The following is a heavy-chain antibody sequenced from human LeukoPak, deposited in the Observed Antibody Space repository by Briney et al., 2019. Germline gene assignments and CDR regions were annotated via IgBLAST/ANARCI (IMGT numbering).Heavy chain of an antibody. CDR3: AKDLRETTLYYYYYMDV. CDR1: GFTFSSYG. Sequence: GGSLRLSCAASGFTFSSYGMHWVRQAPGKGLEWVAFIRYDGSNKYYADSVKGRFTISRDNSKNTLYLQMNSLRAEDTAVYYCAKDLRETTLYYYYYMDVWGKGTTVTVSS. D-gene: IGHD1-7*01. J-gene: IGHJ6*03. V-gene: IGHV3-30*02. CDR2: IRYDGSNK.